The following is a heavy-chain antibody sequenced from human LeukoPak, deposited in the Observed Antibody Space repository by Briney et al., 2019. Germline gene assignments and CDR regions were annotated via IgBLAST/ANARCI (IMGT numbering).Heavy chain of an antibody. J-gene: IGHJ6*03. Sequence: GGSLRLSCAASGFTFSSYGMHWVRQAPGKGLEWVAFIRYDGSNKYYADSVKGRFTISRDNSENTLYLQMNSLRAEDTAVYYCAKDKRSDYYYMDVWGKGTTVTISS. CDR2: IRYDGSNK. V-gene: IGHV3-30*02. CDR3: AKDKRSDYYYMDV. CDR1: GFTFSSYG. D-gene: IGHD6-25*01.